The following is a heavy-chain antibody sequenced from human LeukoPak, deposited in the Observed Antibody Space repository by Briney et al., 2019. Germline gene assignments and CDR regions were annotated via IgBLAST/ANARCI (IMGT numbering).Heavy chain of an antibody. Sequence: GGSLRLSCAASGFTFSSYSMNWVRQAPGKGLEWVSSISSSSSYIYYADSVKGRFTISRDNAKNSLYLQMNSLRAEGTAVYYCARVSASTGTPSVWGQGTLVTVSS. V-gene: IGHV3-21*01. CDR3: ARVSASTGTPSV. CDR1: GFTFSSYS. CDR2: ISSSSSYI. D-gene: IGHD1-1*01. J-gene: IGHJ4*02.